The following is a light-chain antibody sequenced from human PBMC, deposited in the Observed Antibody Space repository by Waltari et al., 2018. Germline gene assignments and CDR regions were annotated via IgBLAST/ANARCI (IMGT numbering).Light chain of an antibody. J-gene: IGKJ1*01. CDR3: LQTSTAPWA. CDR1: KKVATF. V-gene: IGKV1-39*01. CDR2: AAS. Sequence: TCRARKKVATFLSWYQQKPGKAPILRSYAASTLESGVPSRFRGSGSGTDCSLTITGLQPEDFATYYCLQTSTAPWAFGQGTKVEI.